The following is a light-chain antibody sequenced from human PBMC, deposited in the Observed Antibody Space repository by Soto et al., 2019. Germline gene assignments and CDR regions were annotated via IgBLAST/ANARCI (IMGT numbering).Light chain of an antibody. CDR1: QSVSSRF. CDR3: QQYESSRT. CDR2: GAS. V-gene: IGKV3-20*01. J-gene: IGKJ1*01. Sequence: EIVLTQSPGTLSLSPGERATLSCRASQSVSSRFSAWYQQKPGQAPKVLIYGASTRATGIPDRFSGSGSGTDFTLTISRLEPEDFAVYYCQQYESSRTFGQGTKVEMK.